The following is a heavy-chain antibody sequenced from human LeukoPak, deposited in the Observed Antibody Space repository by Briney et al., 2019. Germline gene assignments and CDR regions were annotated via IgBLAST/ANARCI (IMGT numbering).Heavy chain of an antibody. D-gene: IGHD3-22*01. CDR1: GGSISSYY. V-gene: IGHV3-53*01. CDR3: ARSQGGTMSLRHFDL. Sequence: ETLSPTCTVSGGSISSYYWSWIRQPAGKGLEWVSVINSGGNAYYAASVKGRFTISRDNSENMLYLQMNSLRADDTAVYYCARSQGGTMSLRHFDLWGRGTLVTVSS. CDR2: INSGGNA. J-gene: IGHJ2*01.